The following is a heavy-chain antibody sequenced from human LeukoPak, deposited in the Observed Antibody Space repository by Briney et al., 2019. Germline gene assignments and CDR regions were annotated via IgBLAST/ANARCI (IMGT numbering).Heavy chain of an antibody. Sequence: SETLSLTCTVSGGSISSGGYYWSWIRQHPGKGLEWIGYIYYSGSTYYNPSLKSRVTISVDTSKNQFSLKLSSVTAADTAVYYCAGGGGGSGYYILQYNWFDPWGQGTLVTVSS. CDR2: IYYSGST. CDR3: AGGGGGSGYYILQYNWFDP. D-gene: IGHD3-22*01. V-gene: IGHV4-31*03. J-gene: IGHJ5*02. CDR1: GGSISSGGYY.